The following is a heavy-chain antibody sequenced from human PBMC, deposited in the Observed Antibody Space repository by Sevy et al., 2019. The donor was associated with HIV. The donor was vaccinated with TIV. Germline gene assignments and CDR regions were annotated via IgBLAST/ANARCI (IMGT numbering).Heavy chain of an antibody. Sequence: GGSLRLSCAASAFTFKSYAMTWVRQAPGKGLEWISSISGSGGDTKYADSVKGRFTISRDNSKNTLYLQMNSLRAEDTAVYYCAKDHVDYIWGTYRHWGQGTLVTVSS. CDR3: AKDHVDYIWGTYRH. J-gene: IGHJ4*02. CDR1: AFTFKSYA. V-gene: IGHV3-23*01. CDR2: ISGSGGDT. D-gene: IGHD3-16*02.